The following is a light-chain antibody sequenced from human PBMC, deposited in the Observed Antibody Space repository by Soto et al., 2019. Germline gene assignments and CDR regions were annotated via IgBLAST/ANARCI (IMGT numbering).Light chain of an antibody. Sequence: EIVLTQSPVTLSLSPGERATLSCRASQSVRSYLAWYQQKPGQAPRLLIYDAFKRATGIPARFSGSGSGTGFTLTISSLEPEDFAVYYCQQRSNWPSTFGGGTKVEIK. CDR1: QSVRSY. J-gene: IGKJ4*01. CDR3: QQRSNWPST. V-gene: IGKV3-11*01. CDR2: DAF.